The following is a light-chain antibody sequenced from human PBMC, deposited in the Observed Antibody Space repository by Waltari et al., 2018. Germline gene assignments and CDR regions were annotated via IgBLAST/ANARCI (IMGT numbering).Light chain of an antibody. Sequence: QAGLTQPPSVSKGLRQTATLTCTANSNNVGNQGAAWLQQHQGHPPKLLSYRNNNRPSGISERFSASRSGNTASLTITGLQPEDEADYYCSAWDSSLSAWVFDGGTKLTVL. CDR3: SAWDSSLSAWV. J-gene: IGLJ3*02. CDR2: RNN. CDR1: SNNVGNQG. V-gene: IGLV10-54*04.